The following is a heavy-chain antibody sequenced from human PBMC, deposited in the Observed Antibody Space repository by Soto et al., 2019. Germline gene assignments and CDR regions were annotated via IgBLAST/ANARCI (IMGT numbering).Heavy chain of an antibody. CDR3: ARGGGSSSFRGYYGMDV. CDR2: MNPNSGNT. J-gene: IGHJ6*02. V-gene: IGHV1-8*01. CDR1: GYTFTSYD. Sequence: QVQLVQSGAEVKKPGASVKVSCKASGYTFTSYDINWVRQATGQGLEWMGWMNPNSGNTGYAQKVQCRVTMTRNTSISTAYMELSSLRSEDTAVYYCARGGGSSSFRGYYGMDVWGQGTTVTVSS. D-gene: IGHD6-6*01.